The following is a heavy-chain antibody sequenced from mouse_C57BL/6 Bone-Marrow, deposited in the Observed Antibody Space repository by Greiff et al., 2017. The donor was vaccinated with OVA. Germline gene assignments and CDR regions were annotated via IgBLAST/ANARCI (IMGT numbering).Heavy chain of an antibody. J-gene: IGHJ4*01. CDR2: IDPEDGNT. Sequence: VQLQQSGAELVRPGASVKLSCTASGFNIKDYYMHWVKQRPEQGLEWIGRIDPEDGNTEYAQKFQGKATMTADKSSNTAYLQLSSLTSEDTAVYYCTSRQLRLRDYAMDYWGQGTSVTFSS. V-gene: IGHV14-1*01. D-gene: IGHD3-2*02. CDR1: GFNIKDYY. CDR3: TSRQLRLRDYAMDY.